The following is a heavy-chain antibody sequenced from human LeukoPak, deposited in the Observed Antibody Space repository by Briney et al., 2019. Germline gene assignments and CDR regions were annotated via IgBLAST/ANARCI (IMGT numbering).Heavy chain of an antibody. D-gene: IGHD3-10*01. J-gene: IGHJ4*02. V-gene: IGHV4-39*02. CDR1: GGSITNTNYY. Sequence: SETLSLTCTVSGGSITNTNYYWGWNRQPPEKGLEYIGSLFYSGSTSYNPSLKSRVTMSIDTSKNHLSLKLNSVTAADTAVYYCAGLFVGEYYGSGYYFDDWGQGTLVTVTS. CDR2: LFYSGST. CDR3: AGLFVGEYYGSGYYFDD.